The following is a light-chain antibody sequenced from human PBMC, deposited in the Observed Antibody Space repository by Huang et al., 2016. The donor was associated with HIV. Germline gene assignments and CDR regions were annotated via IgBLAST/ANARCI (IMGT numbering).Light chain of an antibody. V-gene: IGKV3-11*01. CDR1: QSVSSY. CDR2: DAS. J-gene: IGKJ5*01. Sequence: EIVLTQSPATLSLSPGERATLSCRTSQSVSSYSAWYQQKPGQAPRLLIYDASNRATGIPARFSGSVSGTDFTLTISSLEPEDFAVYYCQQRSNWPITFGQGTRLEIK. CDR3: QQRSNWPIT.